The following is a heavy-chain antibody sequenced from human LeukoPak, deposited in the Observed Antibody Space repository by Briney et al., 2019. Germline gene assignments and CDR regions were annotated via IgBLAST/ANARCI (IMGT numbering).Heavy chain of an antibody. CDR2: INTYDGNT. CDR1: GYTFTTYG. CDR3: ARGVPGNRPPNFDY. J-gene: IGHJ4*02. Sequence: GASVKVSCKASGYTFTTYGINWVRQAPGQGPEWMGGINTYDGNTIYAQNLHDRVTITIDTSTSTAYMELRSLRSDDTALLYCARGVPGNRPPNFDYWGQGTLVTVSS. D-gene: IGHD1-26*01. V-gene: IGHV1-18*01.